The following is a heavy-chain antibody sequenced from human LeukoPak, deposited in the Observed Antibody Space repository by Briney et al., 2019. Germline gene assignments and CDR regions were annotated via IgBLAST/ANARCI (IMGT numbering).Heavy chain of an antibody. V-gene: IGHV3-21*01. Sequence: PGGSLRLPCAASGFTFSSYSMNWVRQAPGKGLEWVSSISSSSSYIYYADSVKGRFTISRDNAKNSLYLQMNSLRAEDTAVYYCASFGELLEDYWGQGTLVTVSS. CDR2: ISSSSSYI. J-gene: IGHJ4*02. CDR3: ASFGELLEDY. CDR1: GFTFSSYS. D-gene: IGHD3-10*01.